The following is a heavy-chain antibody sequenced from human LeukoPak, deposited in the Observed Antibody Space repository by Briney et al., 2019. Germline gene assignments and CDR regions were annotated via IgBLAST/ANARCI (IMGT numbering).Heavy chain of an antibody. D-gene: IGHD1-26*01. CDR3: ASQATRSHFDP. V-gene: IGHV4-34*01. CDR1: GGSFSGYY. J-gene: IGHJ5*02. CDR2: INHSGST. Sequence: KPSETLSLTCAVYGGSFSGYYWSWIRQPPGKGLEWIGEINHSGSTNYNPSLKSRVTISVDTSKNQFSLKLSSVTAADTAVYYCASQATRSHFDPWGQGTLVTVSS.